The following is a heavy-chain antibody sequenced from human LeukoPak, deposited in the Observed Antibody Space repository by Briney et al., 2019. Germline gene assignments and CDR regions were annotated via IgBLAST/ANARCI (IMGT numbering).Heavy chain of an antibody. CDR2: ISWNSGGI. Sequence: GGSLRLSCAASGFTFDDYAMHWVRQASGKGLEWVSGISWNSGGIGYADSVKGRFTISRDNAKNSLYLQMNSLGAEDTALYYCAKGGSGSFYRFDYWGQGTLVAVSS. CDR1: GFTFDDYA. J-gene: IGHJ4*02. V-gene: IGHV3-9*01. CDR3: AKGGSGSFYRFDY. D-gene: IGHD3-10*01.